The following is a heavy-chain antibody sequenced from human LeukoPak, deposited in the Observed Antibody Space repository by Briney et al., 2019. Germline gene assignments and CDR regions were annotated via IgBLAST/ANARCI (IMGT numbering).Heavy chain of an antibody. CDR2: IKEDGSVK. V-gene: IGHV3-7*02. CDR1: GFTFSSNW. J-gene: IGHJ5*02. Sequence: GGSLRLSCVVSGFTFSSNWMSWVRQAPGKGLDWVGNIKEDGSVKYYVDSVKGRFTISRDNAKNSLYLQMNSLRAEDTAVYYCASKSFGRFDPWGQGTRVTVSS. D-gene: IGHD3-16*01. CDR3: ASKSFGRFDP.